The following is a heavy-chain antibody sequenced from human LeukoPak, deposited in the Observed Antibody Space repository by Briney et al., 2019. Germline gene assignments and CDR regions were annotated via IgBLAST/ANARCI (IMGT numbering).Heavy chain of an antibody. J-gene: IGHJ4*02. V-gene: IGHV4-4*07. CDR3: ARGYYDSSGWRGAFDY. CDR1: GGSISSYY. Sequence: PSETLSLPCTVSGGSISSYYWSWIRQPAGKGLEWIGRIYTSGSTNYNPSVKSRVTMSVDTSKNQFSLKLSSVTAADTAVYYCARGYYDSSGWRGAFDYWGQGTLVTVSS. CDR2: IYTSGST. D-gene: IGHD3-22*01.